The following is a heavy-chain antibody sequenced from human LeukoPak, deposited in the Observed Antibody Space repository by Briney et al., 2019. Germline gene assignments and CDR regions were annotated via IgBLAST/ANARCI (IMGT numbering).Heavy chain of an antibody. Sequence: GGSLRLSCAASGFTFSTHSMNWVRRAPGKGLEWVSYITGSSTTIYYADSVKGRFTISRDNAQKSLYLQMNSLRAEDTAVYYCARGELGRAYFDCWGQGALVTVSS. D-gene: IGHD2-21*01. CDR1: GFTFSTHS. V-gene: IGHV3-48*04. CDR2: ITGSSTTI. J-gene: IGHJ5*01. CDR3: ARGELGRAYFDC.